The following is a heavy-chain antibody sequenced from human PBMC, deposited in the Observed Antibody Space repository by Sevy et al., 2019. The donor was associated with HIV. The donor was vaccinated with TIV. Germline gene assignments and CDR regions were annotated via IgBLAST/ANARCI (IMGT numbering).Heavy chain of an antibody. CDR1: GFTFNYHF. CDR2: ISSASSYI. CDR3: ARGDYYGSLYYFDY. D-gene: IGHD3-10*01. V-gene: IGHV3-21*01. J-gene: IGHJ4*02. Sequence: GGSLRLSCAASGFTFNYHFMNWVRQVPGKGLEWVSYISSASSYINYSDSVKGRFTISRDNAKNLVFLEMNNLRPEDTAVYFCARGDYYGSLYYFDYWGQRTLVTDSS.